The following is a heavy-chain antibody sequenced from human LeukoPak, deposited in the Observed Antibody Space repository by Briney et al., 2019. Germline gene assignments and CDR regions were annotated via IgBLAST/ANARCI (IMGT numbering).Heavy chain of an antibody. CDR1: GYTFNIYG. J-gene: IGHJ4*02. CDR2: ISTYNGNT. CDR3: ARATGSGSYTLDY. V-gene: IGHV1-18*01. Sequence: GASVKVSCKASGYTFNIYGIIWVRQAPGQGLEWVGWISTYNGNTNYAQKFQGRVTMTTDTSTSTAYMELRSLRSDDTAVYYCARATGSGSYTLDYWGQGTLVTVSS. D-gene: IGHD3-10*01.